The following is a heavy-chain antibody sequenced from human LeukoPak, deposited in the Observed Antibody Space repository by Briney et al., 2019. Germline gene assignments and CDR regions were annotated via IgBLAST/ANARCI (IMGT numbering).Heavy chain of an antibody. J-gene: IGHJ4*02. CDR2: IYYSGST. V-gene: IGHV4-59*01. Sequence: SETLSLTCTVSGGSISSYYWSWIRQPPGKGLEWIGYIYYSGSTNYNPSLKSRVTISVDTSKDQFSLKLSSVTAADTAVYYCARGGSGSYYAIDYWGQGTLVTVSS. CDR1: GGSISSYY. CDR3: ARGGSGSYYAIDY. D-gene: IGHD3-10*01.